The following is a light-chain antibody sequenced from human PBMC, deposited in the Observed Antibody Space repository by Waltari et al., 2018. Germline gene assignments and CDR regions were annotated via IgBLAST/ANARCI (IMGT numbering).Light chain of an antibody. J-gene: IGLJ2*01. V-gene: IGLV2-14*03. CDR1: SGYNY. CDR3: SSYTSNNTPVV. CDR2: DVT. Sequence: QSALTQPASVSGSPGQSITISCTGTSGYNYFAWYQQHPGKAPKLMIYDVTNRPSGVSNRFSGSKSGNTASLTISGLRAEDEADYCSSYTSNNTPVVFGGGTMVTVL.